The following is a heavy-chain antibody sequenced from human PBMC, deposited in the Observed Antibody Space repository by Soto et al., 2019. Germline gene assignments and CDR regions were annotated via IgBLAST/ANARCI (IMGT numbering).Heavy chain of an antibody. D-gene: IGHD3-16*01. CDR3: ARDFPNYDYGMHV. Sequence: EVQLVESGGGLVQPGGSLRLSCAASGFTFSSYSMNWVRQAPGKGLEWVSYISSSSSTIYYADSVKGRFTISRDNAKNSLYLQRNSLRDEDTAVYYCARDFPNYDYGMHVWGQGTTVTVSS. V-gene: IGHV3-48*02. CDR1: GFTFSSYS. CDR2: ISSSSSTI. J-gene: IGHJ6*02.